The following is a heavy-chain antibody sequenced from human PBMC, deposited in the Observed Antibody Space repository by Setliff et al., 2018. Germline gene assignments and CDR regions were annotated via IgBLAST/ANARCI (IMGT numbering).Heavy chain of an antibody. V-gene: IGHV4-61*02. CDR3: ARGKSVTASNWFDP. D-gene: IGHD5-18*01. CDR1: GGSISSGSYY. Sequence: PSETLSLTCTGSGGSISSGSYYWSWIRQPAGKGLEWIGRIYTSGSTNYNPSPKSRVTISVDTSKNQFSLKLSSVTAADTAVYYCARGKSVTASNWFDPWGQGTQVTVSS. CDR2: IYTSGST. J-gene: IGHJ5*02.